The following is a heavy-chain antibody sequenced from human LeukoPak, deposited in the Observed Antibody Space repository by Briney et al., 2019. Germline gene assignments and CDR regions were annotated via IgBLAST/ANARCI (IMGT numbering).Heavy chain of an antibody. V-gene: IGHV3-23*01. CDR2: ISNSGDST. D-gene: IGHD6-6*01. Sequence: GGSLRLSCAASGFIFSSYAMSWVRQAPGKGLEWVSSISNSGDSTYYADSVKGRFTISRDNSKNTLYLQMNSLRAEDTAVYYCAKDSAGIAAHRFDPWGQGTLVTVSS. CDR3: AKDSAGIAAHRFDP. CDR1: GFIFSSYA. J-gene: IGHJ5*02.